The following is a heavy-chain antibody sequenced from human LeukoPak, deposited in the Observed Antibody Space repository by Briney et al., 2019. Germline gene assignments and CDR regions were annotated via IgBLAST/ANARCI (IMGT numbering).Heavy chain of an antibody. D-gene: IGHD6-13*01. CDR1: GFTLRSYA. V-gene: IGHV3-23*01. Sequence: GRSLRLSCAASGFTLRSYAMRWARQAPGQALEWASAISGSGGSTYYADSVKGRFTISRANSKNTLYLQMNSLRAEDTAVYYCAKGISIAAAGYFDYWGQGTLVTVSS. CDR2: ISGSGGST. J-gene: IGHJ4*02. CDR3: AKGISIAAAGYFDY.